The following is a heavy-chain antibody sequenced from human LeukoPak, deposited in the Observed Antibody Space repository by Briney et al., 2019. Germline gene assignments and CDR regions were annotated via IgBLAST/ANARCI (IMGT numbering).Heavy chain of an antibody. CDR2: ISSSSSYI. CDR3: AREWIQLWFDAFDI. D-gene: IGHD5-18*01. J-gene: IGHJ3*02. V-gene: IGHV3-21*01. CDR1: GFTFSSYS. Sequence: GGSLRLSCAASGFTFSSYSVNWVRQAPGKGLEWVSSISSSSSYIYYADLVKGRFTISRDNAKNSLYLQMNSLRAEDTAVYYCAREWIQLWFDAFDIWGQGTMVTVSS.